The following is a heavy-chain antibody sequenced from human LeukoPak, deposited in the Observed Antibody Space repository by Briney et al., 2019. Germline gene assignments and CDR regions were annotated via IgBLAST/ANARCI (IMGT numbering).Heavy chain of an antibody. Sequence: GRSLRLSCAASGLTFSSDAMHWVRQAPGKGLEWVAVISYDGSNKHYADSVKGRFTISRDNSKNTLYLQMNSLRAEDTAVYYCARDQLAAAGTYYMDVWGKGTTVTVSS. CDR3: ARDQLAAAGTYYMDV. CDR2: ISYDGSNK. J-gene: IGHJ6*03. D-gene: IGHD6-13*01. CDR1: GLTFSSDA. V-gene: IGHV3-30-3*01.